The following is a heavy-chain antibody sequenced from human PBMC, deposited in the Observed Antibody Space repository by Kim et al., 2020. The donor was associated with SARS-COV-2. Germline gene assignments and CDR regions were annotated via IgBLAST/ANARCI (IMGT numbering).Heavy chain of an antibody. Sequence: GGSLRLSCAASGFTFSNAWMSWVRQAPGKGLEWVGRIKSKTDGGTTDYAAPVKGRFTISRDDSKNTLYLQMNSLKTEDTAVYYCTTPRVGQWLVLEYFQHWGQGTLVTVSS. CDR2: IKSKTDGGTT. CDR3: TTPRVGQWLVLEYFQH. D-gene: IGHD6-19*01. V-gene: IGHV3-15*01. CDR1: GFTFSNAW. J-gene: IGHJ1*01.